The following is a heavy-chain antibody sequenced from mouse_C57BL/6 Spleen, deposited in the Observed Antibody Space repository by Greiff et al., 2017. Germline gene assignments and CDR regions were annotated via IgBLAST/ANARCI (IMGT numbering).Heavy chain of an antibody. J-gene: IGHJ1*03. CDR3: ASSTVVDWYFDV. Sequence: VQLKQSGAELVKPGASVKLSCTASGFNIKDYYMHWVKQRTEQGLEWIGRIDPEDGETKYAPKFQGKATITADTASNTAYLQLSSLTSEDTAVYYCASSTVVDWYFDVWGTGTTVTVSS. V-gene: IGHV14-2*01. D-gene: IGHD1-1*01. CDR1: GFNIKDYY. CDR2: IDPEDGET.